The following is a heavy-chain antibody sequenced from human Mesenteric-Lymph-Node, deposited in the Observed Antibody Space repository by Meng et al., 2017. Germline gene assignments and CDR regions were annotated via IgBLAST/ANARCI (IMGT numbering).Heavy chain of an antibody. J-gene: IGHJ4*02. Sequence: QGHRQESGPGLVEPSQTLSLTCTVSGGSMSSGNYYWSWIRQPPGKGLEWIGYIHHSGSAYYNPSLKSRVTISVDTSKNQFSLKLSSVTAADTAVYYCARGPTTYFDYWGQGTLVTVSS. D-gene: IGHD4-17*01. CDR2: IHHSGSA. CDR3: ARGPTTYFDY. V-gene: IGHV4-30-4*01. CDR1: GGSMSSGNYY.